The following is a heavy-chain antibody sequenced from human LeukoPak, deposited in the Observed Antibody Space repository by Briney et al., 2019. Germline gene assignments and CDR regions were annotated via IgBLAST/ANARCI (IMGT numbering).Heavy chain of an antibody. V-gene: IGHV4-39*01. CDR2: IFYSGTT. Sequence: PSETLSLTCVVSGGSLSTSSYYWAWIRQPPGKGLEWIGSIFYSGTTYHNPSLSSRLTLSVDTSKNHFSLKLSSVTAADTAVYYCARHLRREVLTGSHFDYWGQGTLVTVSS. J-gene: IGHJ4*02. CDR1: GGSLSTSSYY. D-gene: IGHD3-9*01. CDR3: ARHLRREVLTGSHFDY.